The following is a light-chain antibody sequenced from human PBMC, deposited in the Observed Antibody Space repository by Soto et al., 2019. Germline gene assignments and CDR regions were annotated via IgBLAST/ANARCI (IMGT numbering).Light chain of an antibody. CDR2: DVT. V-gene: IGLV2-8*01. Sequence: QSALTQPPSASGSPGQSVTISCTGASSDVGGYNFVSWYQQHPGKAPKLMIYDVTKRPSGVPDRFSGSKSGNTASLTVSGLQVDDEADYYCSSYAGSSIPMAFGGGTKLTVL. CDR3: SSYAGSSIPMA. CDR1: SSDVGGYNF. J-gene: IGLJ3*02.